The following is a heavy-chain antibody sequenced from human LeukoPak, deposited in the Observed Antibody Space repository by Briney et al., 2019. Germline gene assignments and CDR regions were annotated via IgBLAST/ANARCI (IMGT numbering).Heavy chain of an antibody. CDR3: ARGHTAVTRHFDF. CDR2: ISTGSSAI. CDR1: GFTYTTYS. V-gene: IGHV3-21*01. Sequence: PGGSLRLSCEASGFTYTTYSMTWVRQAPGKGLEWVSIISTGSSAIFSADAPKGRFIISRDDAKNLLYLDMNSLRAEDTAVYYCARGHTAVTRHFDFWGQGTLVTVSS. J-gene: IGHJ4*02. D-gene: IGHD4-17*01.